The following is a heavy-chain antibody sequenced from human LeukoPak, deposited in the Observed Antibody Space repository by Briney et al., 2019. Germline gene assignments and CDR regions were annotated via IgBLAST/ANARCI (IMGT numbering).Heavy chain of an antibody. CDR3: ARDYCGGDCFPDY. D-gene: IGHD2-21*02. Sequence: PAASVTVSCKASGYTFTGYYVHLVRQAPGQGLEWMGRINPNSGDTNYAQKFQGRVTMTRDTSISTAYMELSRLRSDDTAVYYCARDYCGGDCFPDYWGQGTLVTVSS. V-gene: IGHV1-2*06. CDR2: INPNSGDT. CDR1: GYTFTGYY. J-gene: IGHJ4*02.